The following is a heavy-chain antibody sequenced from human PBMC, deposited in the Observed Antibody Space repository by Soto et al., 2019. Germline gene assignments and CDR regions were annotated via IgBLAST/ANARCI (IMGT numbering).Heavy chain of an antibody. V-gene: IGHV1-18*01. CDR2: ISAYNGDT. D-gene: IGHD3-10*01. CDR1: GYTLTRSG. Sequence: GASVKVSCRASGYTLTRSGISWVRQAPGQGLEWVGWISAYNGDTKYAQKLQGRVTMTTDTSTSTAYMELRSLRSDDTAVYYCARDTGFGDHAADHWGQGTLVTVSS. CDR3: ARDTGFGDHAADH. J-gene: IGHJ4*02.